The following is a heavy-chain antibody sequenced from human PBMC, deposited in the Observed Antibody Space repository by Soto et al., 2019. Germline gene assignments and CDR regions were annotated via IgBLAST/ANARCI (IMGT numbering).Heavy chain of an antibody. CDR3: ARKNRWLLLYYGMDV. D-gene: IGHD3-22*01. J-gene: IGHJ6*02. CDR2: ISGSGGTI. Sequence: PGGSLRLSCAASGFTFSSYAMSWVRQAPGKGLEWVSAISGSGGTIYYADSVKGRFTISRDNAKNSLYLQMNSLRAEDTAVYYCARKNRWLLLYYGMDVWGQGTTVTVYS. CDR1: GFTFSSYA. V-gene: IGHV3-23*01.